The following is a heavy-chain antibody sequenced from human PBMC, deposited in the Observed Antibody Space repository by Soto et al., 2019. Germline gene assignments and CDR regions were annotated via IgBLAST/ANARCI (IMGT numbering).Heavy chain of an antibody. D-gene: IGHD4-17*01. V-gene: IGHV3-23*01. Sequence: EVQLLEPGGGLVQPGGSLRLSCAASGFTFSSFFMSWVRQAPGKGLDWVSGIGANGGGTYYADSVKGRFIISRDNSKNTLYRQMNSLRAEDTAVYYCARGPNGDYLGAFDFWGQKTMVTVSS. CDR2: IGANGGGT. CDR1: GFTFSSFF. J-gene: IGHJ3*01. CDR3: ARGPNGDYLGAFDF.